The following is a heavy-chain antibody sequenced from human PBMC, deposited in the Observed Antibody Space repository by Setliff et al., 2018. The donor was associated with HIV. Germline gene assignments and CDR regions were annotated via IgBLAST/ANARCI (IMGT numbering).Heavy chain of an antibody. CDR1: GGSISSYY. CDR2: IYYSGNT. J-gene: IGHJ4*02. V-gene: IGHV4-59*12. CDR3: ARDTIPLVPFGY. Sequence: SETLSLTCTVSGGSISSYYWSWIRQPPGKGLEWIGDIYYSGNTNYNPSLKSRVTISADTSKNQFSLKLSSVTAADTAVYYCARDTIPLVPFGYWGQGTLVTVSS. D-gene: IGHD1-1*01.